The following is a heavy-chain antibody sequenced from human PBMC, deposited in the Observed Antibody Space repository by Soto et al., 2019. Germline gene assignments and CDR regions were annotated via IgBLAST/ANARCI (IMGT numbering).Heavy chain of an antibody. J-gene: IGHJ4*02. CDR1: GGSINGYY. V-gene: IGHV4-59*01. CDR3: ARDRPYGDYFDY. CDR2: IYYNGDT. D-gene: IGHD4-17*01. Sequence: PSETLSLTCTVSGGSINGYYWSWIRQSPERGLEWLGYIYYNGDTKYNPSLNPRVTMSVDTSNNQLFLNLRSVTAADTAVYYCARDRPYGDYFDYWGQGTLVTVSS.